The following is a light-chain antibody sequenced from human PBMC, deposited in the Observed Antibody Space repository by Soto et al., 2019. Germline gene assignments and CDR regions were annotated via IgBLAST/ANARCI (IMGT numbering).Light chain of an antibody. CDR2: VAS. CDR3: QQYGSSGT. Sequence: EILLTQSPGTLSLSPGERATLSFSASQSVSNNYLACYQQKPGQAPRLLIYVASNRATGTPDRFSGSGSAKDFTLNISRLEPEDFAVYYCQQYGSSGTFGQGTKVDIK. V-gene: IGKV3-20*01. CDR1: QSVSNNY. J-gene: IGKJ1*01.